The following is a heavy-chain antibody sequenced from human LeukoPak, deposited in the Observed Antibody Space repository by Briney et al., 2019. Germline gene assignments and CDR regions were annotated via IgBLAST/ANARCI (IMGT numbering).Heavy chain of an antibody. D-gene: IGHD3-22*01. V-gene: IGHV1-18*01. Sequence: ASVKVSCKASGYTFTSCGISWVRQAPGQGLEWMGWISAYNGNTNYAQKLQGRVTMTTDTSTSTAYMELRSLRSDDTAVYYCARKDTDYYDSSGLDPWGQGTLVTVSS. CDR1: GYTFTSCG. CDR2: ISAYNGNT. J-gene: IGHJ5*02. CDR3: ARKDTDYYDSSGLDP.